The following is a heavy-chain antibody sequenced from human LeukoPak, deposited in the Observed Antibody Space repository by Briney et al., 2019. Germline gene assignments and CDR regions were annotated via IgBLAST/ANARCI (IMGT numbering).Heavy chain of an antibody. V-gene: IGHV3-23*01. J-gene: IGHJ3*02. CDR1: GFTFSGSA. D-gene: IGHD3-16*01. Sequence: PGGSLRPSCAASGFTFSGSAMHWVRQASGKGLEWVSAISGSGGSTYYADSVKGRFTISRDNSKNTLYLQMNSLRAEDTAVYYCAKGVNGYVFSAFDIWGQGTMVTVSS. CDR3: AKGVNGYVFSAFDI. CDR2: ISGSGGST.